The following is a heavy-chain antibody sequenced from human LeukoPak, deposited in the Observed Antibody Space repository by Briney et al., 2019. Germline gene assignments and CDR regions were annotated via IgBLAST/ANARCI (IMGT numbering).Heavy chain of an antibody. CDR2: IYYSGST. D-gene: IGHD4-17*01. J-gene: IGHJ4*02. CDR1: GGSISSGDYY. V-gene: IGHV4-30-4*01. Sequence: SGTLSLTCTVSGGSISSGDYYWSWIRQPPGKGLEWIGYIYYSGSTYYNPSLKSRVTISVDTSKNQFSLKLSSVTAADTAVYYCARGNGDSPFDYWGQGTLVTVSS. CDR3: ARGNGDSPFDY.